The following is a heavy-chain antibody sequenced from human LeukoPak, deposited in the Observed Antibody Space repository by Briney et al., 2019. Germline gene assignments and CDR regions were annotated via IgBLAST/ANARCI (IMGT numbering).Heavy chain of an antibody. D-gene: IGHD3-10*01. CDR2: ISSSSGYI. CDR3: ARVLKGWFGELFPYYFDY. Sequence: GGSLRLSCAASGFTFSSYSMNWVRQAPGKGLEWVSSISSSSGYIYYADPVKGRFTISRDNAKNSLYLQMNSLRAEDTAVYYCARVLKGWFGELFPYYFDYWGQGTLVTVSS. V-gene: IGHV3-21*01. J-gene: IGHJ4*02. CDR1: GFTFSSYS.